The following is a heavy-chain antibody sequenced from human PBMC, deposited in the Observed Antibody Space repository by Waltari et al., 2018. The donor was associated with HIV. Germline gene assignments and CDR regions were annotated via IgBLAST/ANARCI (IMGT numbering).Heavy chain of an antibody. CDR1: GFRFSEYA. CDR3: AARGFSR. V-gene: IGHV3-23*01. Sequence: VQLLESGGGLVQPGGSLRLSCAASGFRFSEYAMSWVRQAPGKGPEWIAGMSDSGRSTYYTDSVRGRFTISRDGSKSTVYLQMNGLRVDDTAVYYCAARGFSRWGRGTLVTVSS. CDR2: MSDSGRST. J-gene: IGHJ2*01. D-gene: IGHD6-25*01.